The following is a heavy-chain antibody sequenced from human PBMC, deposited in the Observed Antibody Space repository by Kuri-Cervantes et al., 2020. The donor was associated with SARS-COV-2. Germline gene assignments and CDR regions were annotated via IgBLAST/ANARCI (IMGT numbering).Heavy chain of an antibody. CDR3: ARDVAIFGVVILYYYYGMDV. CDR2: ISYDGSNK. CDR1: GFTFSSYG. Sequence: GGSLRLSCAASGFTFSSYGMHWVRQAPGKGLEWVAVISYDGSNKYYADSVKGRFTISRDNSKNTLYLRMNSLRAEDTAVYYCARDVAIFGVVILYYYYGMDVWGQGTTVTVSS. V-gene: IGHV3-30*03. D-gene: IGHD3-3*01. J-gene: IGHJ6*02.